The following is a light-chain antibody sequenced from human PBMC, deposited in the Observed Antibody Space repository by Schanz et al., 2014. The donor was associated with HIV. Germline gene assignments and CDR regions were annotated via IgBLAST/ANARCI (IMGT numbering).Light chain of an antibody. V-gene: IGKV1-5*03. Sequence: DIQMTQSPSTLSASVGDRVTITCRASQSISSWLAWYQQKPGKAPKLLIYKASSLESGVPSRFSGSGSGTDFTFTISSLQPEDIATYYCLQHNAYPLTFGQGTRLDI. CDR2: KAS. J-gene: IGKJ5*01. CDR3: LQHNAYPLT. CDR1: QSISSW.